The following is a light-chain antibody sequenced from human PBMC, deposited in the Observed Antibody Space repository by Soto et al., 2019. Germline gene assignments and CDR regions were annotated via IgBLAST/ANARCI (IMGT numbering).Light chain of an antibody. CDR1: QSISGW. CDR2: DAS. J-gene: IGKJ1*01. Sequence: DIQMTQSPPTLSASVGDRVTITCRASQSISGWLAWYQQKPGKAPKLLIYDASNLEGGVPSRFSGTGSGTEFALTIGSLQAEDFASYYCQQYNTYSQTFGQGTKVDIK. V-gene: IGKV1-5*01. CDR3: QQYNTYSQT.